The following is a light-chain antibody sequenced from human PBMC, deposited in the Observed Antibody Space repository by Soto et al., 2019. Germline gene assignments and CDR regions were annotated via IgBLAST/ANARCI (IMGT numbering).Light chain of an antibody. CDR3: QQYDNWPPST. V-gene: IGKV3-15*01. J-gene: IGKJ5*01. Sequence: EIVMTQSPATLSVSPGERATLSCRASQSISRSLAWYQQKPGQAPSLLIYDSSTRATGIPARFSGSGSGTEFTLTISSLQSEDFAVYYCQQYDNWPPSTFGQGTRLEIK. CDR2: DSS. CDR1: QSISRS.